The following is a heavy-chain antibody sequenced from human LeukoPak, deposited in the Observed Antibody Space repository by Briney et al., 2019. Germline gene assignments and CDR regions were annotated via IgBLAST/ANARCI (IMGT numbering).Heavy chain of an antibody. CDR2: ISYDGSNK. V-gene: IGHV3-30*18. CDR3: AKELRGYSYGLRNNWFDP. D-gene: IGHD5-18*01. Sequence: GGSLRLSCAASGITFSSYGMHWVRQAPGKGLEWVAVISYDGSNKYYADSVKGRFTISRDNSKNTLYLQMNSLRAEDTAVYYCAKELRGYSYGLRNNWFDPWGQGTLVTVPS. CDR1: GITFSSYG. J-gene: IGHJ5*02.